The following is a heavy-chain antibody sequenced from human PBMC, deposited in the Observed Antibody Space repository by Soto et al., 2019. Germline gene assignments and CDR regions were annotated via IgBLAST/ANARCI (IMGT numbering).Heavy chain of an antibody. D-gene: IGHD3-10*01. J-gene: IGHJ6*02. V-gene: IGHV1-2*04. Sequence: ASVKVSCKASGYTFTGYYMHWVRQAPGQGLEWMGWINPNSGGTNYAQKFQGWVTMTRDTSISTAYMELSRLRSDDTAVYYCARMPPTPGSYYYYYGMDVWGQGTTVTVSS. CDR2: INPNSGGT. CDR1: GYTFTGYY. CDR3: ARMPPTPGSYYYYYGMDV.